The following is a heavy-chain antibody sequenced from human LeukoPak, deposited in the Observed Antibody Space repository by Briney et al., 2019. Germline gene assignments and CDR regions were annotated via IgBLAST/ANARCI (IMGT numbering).Heavy chain of an antibody. J-gene: IGHJ4*02. V-gene: IGHV3-23*01. CDR2: ISGSGGST. CDR3: AQDRGSHSPRPDS. CDR1: GFTFSSYA. Sequence: GGSLRLSCAASGFTFSSYAMSWVRQAQGKGLEWVSVISGSGGSTYYADSVQGRFTISRDNFKNTLYLQMNSLRAEDTAVYHCAQDRGSHSPRPDSWGQGTLVTVSS. D-gene: IGHD1-26*01.